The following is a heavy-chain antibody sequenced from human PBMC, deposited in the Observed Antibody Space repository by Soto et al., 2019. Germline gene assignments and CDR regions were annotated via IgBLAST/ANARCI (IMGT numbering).Heavy chain of an antibody. CDR2: IYHSGST. V-gene: IGHV4-30-2*01. CDR1: GGSISSGGYS. J-gene: IGHJ5*02. CDR3: ARVPGP. Sequence: QLQLQESGSGLVKPSQTLSLTCAVSGGSISSGGYSWSWIRQPPGKGLEWIGYIYHSGSTYYNPSPXRXFTIAVARSKTPFSLKLSSVTAADTAVYYCARVPGPWGQGTLVTVSS.